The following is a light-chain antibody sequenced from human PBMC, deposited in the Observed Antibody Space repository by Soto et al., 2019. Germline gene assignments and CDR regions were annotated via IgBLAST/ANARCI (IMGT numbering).Light chain of an antibody. J-gene: IGKJ5*01. CDR3: QQYDNLPYT. Sequence: DIQMTQSPSSLSASVGDRVTITCQASQDISNYLNWYQQKPGKAPKLLIYDASNLETGVPSRFSGSGSGTDFTFTISSMQTQDTAPYYCQQYDNLPYTFGQGTRLEI. CDR1: QDISNY. V-gene: IGKV1-33*01. CDR2: DAS.